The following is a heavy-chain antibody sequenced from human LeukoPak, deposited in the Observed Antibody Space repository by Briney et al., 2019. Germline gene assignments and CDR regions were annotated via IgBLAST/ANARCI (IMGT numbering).Heavy chain of an antibody. J-gene: IGHJ5*02. D-gene: IGHD2-21*02. CDR2: INPNSGGT. V-gene: IGHV1-2*02. CDR3: ASVGYCGGDCYDNWFDP. Sequence: ASVKVSCKASGYTFTGYYMHWVRQTPEQGLEWMRWINPNSGGTNYAQKFQGRVTMTRDTSISTAYMELSRLRSDDTAVYYCASVGYCGGDCYDNWFDPWGQGTLVTVSS. CDR1: GYTFTGYY.